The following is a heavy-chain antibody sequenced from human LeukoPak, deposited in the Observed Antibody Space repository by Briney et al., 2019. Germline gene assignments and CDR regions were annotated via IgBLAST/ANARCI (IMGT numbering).Heavy chain of an antibody. Sequence: SVKVSCKASGGTFSSYAISWVRQAPGQGLEWMGRIIPILGIANYAQKFQGRVTITADKSTSTAYMELSSLRSEDTAVYYCARDGYCSGGSCSSDYFDYWGQGTLVNGSS. CDR2: IIPILGIA. CDR1: GGTFSSYA. V-gene: IGHV1-69*04. D-gene: IGHD2-15*01. CDR3: ARDGYCSGGSCSSDYFDY. J-gene: IGHJ4*02.